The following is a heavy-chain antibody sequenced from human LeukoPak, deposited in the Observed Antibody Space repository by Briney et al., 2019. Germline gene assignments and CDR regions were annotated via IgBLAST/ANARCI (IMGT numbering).Heavy chain of an antibody. V-gene: IGHV4-4*07. D-gene: IGHD2-2*03. CDR2: IYTSGST. CDR3: ARDLVIVVVPAAIETNWFDP. Sequence: SETLSLTCTVSGGSISSYYWSWIRQPAGKGLEWIGRIYTSGSTNYNPSLKSRVTMSVDTSKNQFSLKLSSVTAADTAVYYFARDLVIVVVPAAIETNWFDPWGQGTLVTVSS. CDR1: GGSISSYY. J-gene: IGHJ5*02.